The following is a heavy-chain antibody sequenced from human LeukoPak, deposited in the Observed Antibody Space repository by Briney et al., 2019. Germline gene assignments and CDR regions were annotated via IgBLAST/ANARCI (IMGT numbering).Heavy chain of an antibody. V-gene: IGHV4-59*01. CDR3: ARVTPDQRFDP. Sequence: SETLSLTCTVSGGSISSYYWSWIRQPPGKGLEWSGNIYYSGSTNYNPSLKSRVTISVDTSKNQFSLKLSSVTAADTAVYYCARVTPDQRFDPWGQGTLVTVSS. D-gene: IGHD4-11*01. CDR2: IYYSGST. CDR1: GGSISSYY. J-gene: IGHJ5*02.